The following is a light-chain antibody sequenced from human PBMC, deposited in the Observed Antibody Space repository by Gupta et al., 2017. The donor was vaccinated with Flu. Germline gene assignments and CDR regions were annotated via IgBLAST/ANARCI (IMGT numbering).Light chain of an antibody. Sequence: IQFTQSPATLSLSPCERATLSCSASASVDTSLAWYQLKPGQTPRLVMYDASKSATRLPVRFSGSGTGIELTLTIIGLQSEAFAVYYCHHRSTWPRTFGPGTKLEIK. J-gene: IGKJ2*01. CDR2: DAS. V-gene: IGKV3-11*01. CDR1: ASVDTS. CDR3: HHRSTWPRT.